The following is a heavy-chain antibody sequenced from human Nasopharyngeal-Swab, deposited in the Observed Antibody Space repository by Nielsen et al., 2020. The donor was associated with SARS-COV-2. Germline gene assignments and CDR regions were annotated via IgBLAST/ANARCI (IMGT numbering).Heavy chain of an antibody. CDR3: ARRDTAMVLTDY. V-gene: IGHV3-48*02. J-gene: IGHJ4*02. CDR2: ISSSSSTI. Sequence: WIRQPPGKGLEWVSYISSSSSTIYYADSVKGRFTVSRDNAKNSLYLQMNSLRDEDTAVYYCARRDTAMVLTDYWGQGTLVTVSS. D-gene: IGHD5-18*01.